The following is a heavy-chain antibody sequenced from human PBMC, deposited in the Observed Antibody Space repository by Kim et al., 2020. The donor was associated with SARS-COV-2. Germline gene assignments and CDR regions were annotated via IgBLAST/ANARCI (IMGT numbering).Heavy chain of an antibody. CDR3: AREGDTAMGALDY. Sequence: GGSLRLSCAASGFTFSSYWMSWVRQAPGKGLEWVANIKQDGSEKYYVDSVKGRFTISRDNAKNSLYLQMNSLRAEDTAVYYCAREGDTAMGALDYWGQGTLVTVSS. CDR1: GFTFSSYW. CDR2: IKQDGSEK. J-gene: IGHJ4*02. V-gene: IGHV3-7*01. D-gene: IGHD5-18*01.